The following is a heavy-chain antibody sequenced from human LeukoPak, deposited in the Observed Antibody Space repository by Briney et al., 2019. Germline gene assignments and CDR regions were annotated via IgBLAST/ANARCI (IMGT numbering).Heavy chain of an antibody. D-gene: IGHD3-10*01. CDR2: INPNSGDT. CDR1: GYTFTVNS. Sequence: ASVKLSCKASGYTFTVNSMHWVRQAPGQGLEWVGCINPNSGDTIYAQKFHDRVTMTRDTSITTAYLELSSLRSDDTAVYYCVRENWFFDYWGQGSLVTVSS. CDR3: VRENWFFDY. J-gene: IGHJ4*02. V-gene: IGHV1-2*02.